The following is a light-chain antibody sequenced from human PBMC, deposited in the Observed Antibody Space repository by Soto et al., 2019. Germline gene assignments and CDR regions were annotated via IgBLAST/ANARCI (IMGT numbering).Light chain of an antibody. CDR2: EGT. V-gene: IGLV2-23*01. J-gene: IGLJ2*01. CDR3: CSYAGLRPS. Sequence: QSALTQAASVSGSPGQSITISCTGTSSDVGSGDLVSWYQQHPGKAPKLMVYEGTMRPSGVSHRFSGSKSGNTASLTISGLQAEDEADYYCCSYAGLRPSFGGGTKLTVL. CDR1: SSDVGSGDL.